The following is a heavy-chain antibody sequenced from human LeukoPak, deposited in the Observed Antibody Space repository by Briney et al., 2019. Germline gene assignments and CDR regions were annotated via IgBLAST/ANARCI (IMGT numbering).Heavy chain of an antibody. V-gene: IGHV4-34*01. CDR1: GGSFSGYY. CDR3: ARESSSGSQDP. CDR2: INHSGST. D-gene: IGHD1-26*01. Sequence: PSETLSLTCAVYGGSFSGYYWSWIRQPPGKGLEWIGEINHSGSTNYNPSLKSRVTMSVDTSKNQFSLKLSSVTAADTAVYYCARESSSGSQDPWGQGTLVTVSS. J-gene: IGHJ5*02.